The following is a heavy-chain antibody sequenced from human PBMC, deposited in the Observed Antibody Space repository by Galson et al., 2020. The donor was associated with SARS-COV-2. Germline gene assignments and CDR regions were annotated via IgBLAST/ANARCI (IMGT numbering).Heavy chain of an antibody. D-gene: IGHD2-15*01. CDR1: GGSISSGGYY. CDR2: IYYSGST. V-gene: IGHV4-31*03. CDR3: ARGRAGFATRHGMDV. J-gene: IGHJ6*02. Sequence: SETLSLTCTVSGGSISSGGYYWSWIRQHPGKGLEWIGYIYYSGSTYYNPSLKSRVTISVDTSKNQFSLKLSSVTAADTAVYYCARGRAGFATRHGMDVWGQGTTVTVSS.